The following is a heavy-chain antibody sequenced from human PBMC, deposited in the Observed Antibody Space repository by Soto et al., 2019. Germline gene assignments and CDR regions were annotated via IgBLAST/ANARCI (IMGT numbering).Heavy chain of an antibody. Sequence: GGSLRLSCAASGFTFSDYYMSWIRQAPGKGLEWVSYISSSGSTIYYADSVKGRFTISRDNAKNSLYLQMNSLRAEDTAVYYCARDSPKNSYALKWFDPWGQGTLVTVSS. CDR3: ARDSPKNSYALKWFDP. CDR1: GFTFSDYY. CDR2: ISSSGSTI. D-gene: IGHD5-18*01. V-gene: IGHV3-11*01. J-gene: IGHJ5*02.